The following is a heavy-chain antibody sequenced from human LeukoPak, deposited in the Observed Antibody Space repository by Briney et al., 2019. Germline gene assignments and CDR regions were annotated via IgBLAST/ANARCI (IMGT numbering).Heavy chain of an antibody. V-gene: IGHV1-18*01. CDR2: ISAYNGNT. CDR3: ARVLDYGGNSGDAFDI. CDR1: GYTFTSYG. J-gene: IGHJ3*02. Sequence: ASVNVSCKASGYTFTSYGISWVRQAPGQGLEWMGWISAYNGNTNYAQKLQGRVTMTTDTSTSTAYMELRSLRSDDTAVYYCARVLDYGGNSGDAFDIWGQGTMVTVSS. D-gene: IGHD4-23*01.